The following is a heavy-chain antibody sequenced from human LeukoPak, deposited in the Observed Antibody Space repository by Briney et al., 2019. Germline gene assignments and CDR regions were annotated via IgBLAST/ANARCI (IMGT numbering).Heavy chain of an antibody. D-gene: IGHD5-18*01. Sequence: GGSLRLSCAASGFTFSSYWMHWVRHTPGKGLVWVSRIKGDGSSTSYADSVKGRFTISRDNAKNTLYLQMNSLRAEDTAVYYCARDGYSFGHDFGYWGQGTLVTVSS. J-gene: IGHJ4*02. CDR1: GFTFSSYW. V-gene: IGHV3-74*01. CDR2: IKGDGSST. CDR3: ARDGYSFGHDFGY.